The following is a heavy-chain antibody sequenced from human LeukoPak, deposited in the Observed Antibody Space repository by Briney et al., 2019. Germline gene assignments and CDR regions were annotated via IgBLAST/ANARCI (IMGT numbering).Heavy chain of an antibody. V-gene: IGHV3-64*01. D-gene: IGHD1-7*01. CDR1: GFTFSSYA. CDR2: ISSSGGST. J-gene: IGHJ4*02. Sequence: GGSLRLSCAASGFTFSSYAMHWVRQAPGKGLEYVSAISSSGGSTYYANSVKGRFTISRDNSKNTLYLQMGSLRAEDMGVYYCARDQTGTTDDWGQGSLVTVSS. CDR3: ARDQTGTTDD.